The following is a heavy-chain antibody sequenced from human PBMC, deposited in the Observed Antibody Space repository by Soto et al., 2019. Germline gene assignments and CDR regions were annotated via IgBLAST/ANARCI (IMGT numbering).Heavy chain of an antibody. CDR3: AKDWVRGSSPY. Sequence: GGSLRLSCTASGFTFSSNAMSWVRQAPGKSMEWVLSISCSAGVTYYAASVKGRFTISRDNSKNALYLHMNSLRAEDTAVYYCAKDWVRGSSPYWGQGTLVTVSS. D-gene: IGHD2-15*01. J-gene: IGHJ4*02. CDR2: ISCSAGVT. CDR1: GFTFSSNA. V-gene: IGHV3-23*01.